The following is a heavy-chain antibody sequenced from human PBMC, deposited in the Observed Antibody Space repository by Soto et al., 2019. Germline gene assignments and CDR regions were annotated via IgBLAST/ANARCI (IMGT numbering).Heavy chain of an antibody. Sequence: EVQLVESGGGLVKPGGSLRLSCAASGFTFSSYSMNWVRQAPGKGLEWVSSISSSSSYIYYADSVKGRFTISRDNAKNSLYLQMNSLRAEDTAVYYCASARVDTAMVTGGQADYWGQGTLVTVSS. J-gene: IGHJ4*02. CDR2: ISSSSSYI. V-gene: IGHV3-21*01. D-gene: IGHD5-18*01. CDR1: GFTFSSYS. CDR3: ASARVDTAMVTGGQADY.